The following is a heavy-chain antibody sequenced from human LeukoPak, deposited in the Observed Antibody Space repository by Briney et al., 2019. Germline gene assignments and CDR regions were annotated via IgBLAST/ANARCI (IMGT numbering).Heavy chain of an antibody. CDR2: IYHSGST. CDR1: GYSISSGYY. CDR3: ARGSGSSGSYYY. D-gene: IGHD1-26*01. Sequence: KTSQTLSLTCTVSGYSISSGYYWGWIRQPPGKGLEWIGSIYHSGSTYYNPSLKSRVTISVDTSKNQFSLKLSSVTAADTAVYYCARGSGSSGSYYYWGQGTLVTVSS. J-gene: IGHJ4*02. V-gene: IGHV4-38-2*02.